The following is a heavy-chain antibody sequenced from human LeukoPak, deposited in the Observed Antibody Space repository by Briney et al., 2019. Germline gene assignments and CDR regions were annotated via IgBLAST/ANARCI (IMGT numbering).Heavy chain of an antibody. V-gene: IGHV1-46*01. J-gene: IGHJ6*02. CDR3: ARGRSLYYDFWSGYIQDYYYYYGMDV. D-gene: IGHD3-3*01. CDR1: GYTFTSYY. CDR2: INPSGGST. Sequence: ASVKVSCKASGYTFTSYYMHWVRQAPGQGLEWMGIINPSGGSTSYAQKFQGRVTMTRDTSTSTVYMELSSLRSEDTAVYYCARGRSLYYDFWSGYIQDYYYYYGMDVWGQGTTVTVSS.